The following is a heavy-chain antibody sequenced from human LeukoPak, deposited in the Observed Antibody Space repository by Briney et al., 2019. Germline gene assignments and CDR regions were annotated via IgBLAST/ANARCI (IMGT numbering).Heavy chain of an antibody. Sequence: ASVNVSCKVSGYTLTELSMHWVRQAPGKGPEWMGGFDPEDGETIYAQKFQGRVTMTEDTSTDTAYMELSSLRSEDTAVYYCATVLYYYDNLSEFDPWGQGSLVTVSS. D-gene: IGHD3-22*01. CDR2: FDPEDGET. CDR1: GYTLTELS. V-gene: IGHV1-24*01. CDR3: ATVLYYYDNLSEFDP. J-gene: IGHJ5*02.